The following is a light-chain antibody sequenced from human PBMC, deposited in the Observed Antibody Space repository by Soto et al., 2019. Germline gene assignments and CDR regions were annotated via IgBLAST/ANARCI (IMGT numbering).Light chain of an antibody. CDR3: QQYGGSPIT. V-gene: IGKV3-20*01. CDR1: QSVTTR. J-gene: IGKJ5*01. Sequence: IVLTQSPGTLSLSQGERVTLSCRASQSVTTRLAWYQHKPGQAPTLLMSGASNRASGVPVRFSGSGSGTDFTLTITRLEPEDFALYYCQQYGGSPITFGLGTRLEI. CDR2: GAS.